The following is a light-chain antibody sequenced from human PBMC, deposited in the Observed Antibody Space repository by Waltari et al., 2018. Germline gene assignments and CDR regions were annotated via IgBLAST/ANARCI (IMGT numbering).Light chain of an antibody. Sequence: QSALTQPASVSGSPGQSSTISCTGTGHDIGSYNLLSWYQQHPGQAPRLNIYEVTKRPAGVSSRVSGSKSGNTASLTISGLQAEDEAKYFCCSYIGSNMLVFGGGTNLTVL. CDR1: GHDIGSYNL. J-gene: IGLJ3*02. CDR2: EVT. CDR3: CSYIGSNMLV. V-gene: IGLV2-23*02.